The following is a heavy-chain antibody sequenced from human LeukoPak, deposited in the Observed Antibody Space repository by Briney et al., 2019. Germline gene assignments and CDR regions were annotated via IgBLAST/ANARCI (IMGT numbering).Heavy chain of an antibody. V-gene: IGHV3-7*03. Sequence: GGSLRLSCTASGFTFSSYWMSWVRQAPGKGLGWVANIKEDGSEKFYVDSVKGRFSMPRDNARNSLYLQMNSLRAEDTAVYYCAKVKIVVVIGSYYFDYWGQGSLVTVSS. J-gene: IGHJ4*02. CDR3: AKVKIVVVIGSYYFDY. CDR2: IKEDGSEK. D-gene: IGHD3-22*01. CDR1: GFTFSSYW.